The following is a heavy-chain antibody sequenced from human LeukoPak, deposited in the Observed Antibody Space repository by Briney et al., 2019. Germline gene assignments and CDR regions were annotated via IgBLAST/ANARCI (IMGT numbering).Heavy chain of an antibody. Sequence: PGGSLRLSCAASGFTVSSNYMSWVRQAPGKGLEWVSVIYSGDSPYYADSVKGRFTISRDNSKNTVYLQMNSLRAEDTAVYYCAKDTASSWWYFDLWGRGTLVTVSS. J-gene: IGHJ2*01. CDR2: IYSGDSP. CDR3: AKDTASSWWYFDL. CDR1: GFTVSSNY. V-gene: IGHV3-53*01. D-gene: IGHD5-18*01.